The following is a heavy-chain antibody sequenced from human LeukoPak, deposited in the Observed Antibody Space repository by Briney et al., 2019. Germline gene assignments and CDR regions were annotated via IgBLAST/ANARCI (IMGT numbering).Heavy chain of an antibody. J-gene: IGHJ4*02. CDR3: AKEGDLGGTDY. Sequence: GGSLRLSCAASGFTFSSYGMHWVRQAPGKGLEWVAVIWYDGSNKYYADSVKGRFTISRDNSKNTLYLQMNSLRAEDTAVYYCAKEGDLGGTDYWGQGALVTVSS. D-gene: IGHD3-10*01. V-gene: IGHV3-33*06. CDR2: IWYDGSNK. CDR1: GFTFSSYG.